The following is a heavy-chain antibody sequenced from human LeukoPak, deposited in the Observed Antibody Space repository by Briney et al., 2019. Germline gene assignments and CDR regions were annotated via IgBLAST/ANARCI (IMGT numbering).Heavy chain of an antibody. CDR2: IRSKAYGGTT. Sequence: PGGSLRLSCTASGFTFGDYAMSWFRQAPGKGLEWVGFIRSKAYGGTTEYAASVKGRFTISRDDSKSIACLQMNSLKTEDTAVYYCCFSQGSSPYFFDAGGQGTLVTVSS. D-gene: IGHD6-6*01. J-gene: IGHJ4*02. CDR1: GFTFGDYA. V-gene: IGHV3-49*03. CDR3: CFSQGSSPYFFDA.